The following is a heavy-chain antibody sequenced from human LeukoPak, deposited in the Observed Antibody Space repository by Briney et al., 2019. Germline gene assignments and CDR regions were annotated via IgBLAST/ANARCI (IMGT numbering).Heavy chain of an antibody. D-gene: IGHD2-15*01. Sequence: PSETLSLTCSVSGGSITSYYWSWIRQPPGKGLEWIGYISYSGSINYNPSLKSRVSISIDTSKNQFSLKLSSVTAADMAVYYCASGGYCSSGSCYPNWFDPWGQGTLVTVSS. CDR3: ASGGYCSSGSCYPNWFDP. J-gene: IGHJ5*02. CDR1: GGSITSYY. CDR2: ISYSGSI. V-gene: IGHV4-59*01.